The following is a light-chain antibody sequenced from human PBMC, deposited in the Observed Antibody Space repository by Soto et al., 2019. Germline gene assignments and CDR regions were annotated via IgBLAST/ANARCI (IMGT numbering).Light chain of an antibody. CDR3: QQYNSYSLT. J-gene: IGKJ4*01. CDR2: DAS. CDR1: QSISSW. Sequence: IQMTQPPSTLSASVGDRVTITCRASQSISSWLAWYQQKPGKAPKLLIYDASSLESGVPSRSSGSGSGTEFTLTISSLQPDDFATYYCQQYNSYSLTFGGGTKVDNK. V-gene: IGKV1-5*01.